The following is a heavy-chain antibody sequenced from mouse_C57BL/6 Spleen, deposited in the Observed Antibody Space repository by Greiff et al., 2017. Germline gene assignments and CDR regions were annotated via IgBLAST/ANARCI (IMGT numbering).Heavy chain of an antibody. V-gene: IGHV1-4*01. Sequence: LVESGAELARPGASVKMSCKASGYTFTSYTMHWVKQRPGQGLEWIGYINPSSGYTKYNQKFKDKATLTADKSSSTAYMQLSSLTSEDSAVYYCAREELRRLDYWGQGTTLTVSS. J-gene: IGHJ2*01. CDR3: AREELRRLDY. CDR1: GYTFTSYT. CDR2: INPSSGYT. D-gene: IGHD2-4*01.